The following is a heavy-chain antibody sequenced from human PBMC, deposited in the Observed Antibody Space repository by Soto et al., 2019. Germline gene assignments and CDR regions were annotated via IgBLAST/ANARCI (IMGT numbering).Heavy chain of an antibody. CDR2: INHSGST. CDR1: GGSFSGYF. V-gene: IGHV4-34*01. Sequence: QVQLQQWGAGLLKPSETLSLTCTVSGGSFSGYFWSWIRQPPGQGLAWIGEINHSGSTNYNPSLKSRVTVSVDTSKNQFSLRLSSVTAADTAVYYCARGRSESVVVVTATPGWYFDLWGRGTLVTVSS. CDR3: ARGRSESVVVVTATPGWYFDL. D-gene: IGHD2-15*01. J-gene: IGHJ2*01.